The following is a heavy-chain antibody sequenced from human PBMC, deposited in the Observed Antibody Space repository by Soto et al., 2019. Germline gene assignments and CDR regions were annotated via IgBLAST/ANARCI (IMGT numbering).Heavy chain of an antibody. V-gene: IGHV4-34*01. CDR1: GGSFSGYY. Sequence: QVQLQQWGAGLLKPSETLSLTCAVYGGSFSGYYWSWIRQPPGQGLEWIGEINHSGSTNYNPSLKSRVTISVDTSKNQFSLKLSSVTAADTAVYYCASEIVVVVAATRNNWFDPWGQGTLVTVSS. CDR2: INHSGST. J-gene: IGHJ5*02. D-gene: IGHD2-15*01. CDR3: ASEIVVVVAATRNNWFDP.